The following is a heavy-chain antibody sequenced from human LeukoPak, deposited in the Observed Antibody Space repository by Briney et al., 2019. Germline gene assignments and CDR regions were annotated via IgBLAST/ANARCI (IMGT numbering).Heavy chain of an antibody. Sequence: SKTLSLTCTVSGGSISSHYWSWIRQPPGKGLEWIAYLFDSVNTKDNPSLQSRLTLSADTSKNQFSLRLSSVTAADTAVYYCATIKRGSTFGYFDFWGQGIKVTVSS. D-gene: IGHD5-18*01. CDR3: ATIKRGSTFGYFDF. CDR2: LFDSVNT. CDR1: GGSISSHY. V-gene: IGHV4-59*11. J-gene: IGHJ4*02.